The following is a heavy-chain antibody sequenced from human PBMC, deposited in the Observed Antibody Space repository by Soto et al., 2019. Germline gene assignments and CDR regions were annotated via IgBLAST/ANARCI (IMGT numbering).Heavy chain of an antibody. J-gene: IGHJ4*02. Sequence: GGSLRLSCVASGFSFSSYAISWVRQAPGKGLEWVSTISGSGGSIYYAESAKGRFTISRDNSKNTLYVQMNSLRAEDTAVYSCAKGGGVAGLYYFDYWGQGTLVTVSS. CDR3: AKGGGVAGLYYFDY. CDR2: ISGSGGSI. D-gene: IGHD6-19*01. V-gene: IGHV3-23*01. CDR1: GFSFSSYA.